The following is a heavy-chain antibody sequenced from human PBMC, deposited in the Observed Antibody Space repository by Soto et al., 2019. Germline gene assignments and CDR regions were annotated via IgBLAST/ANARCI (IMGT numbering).Heavy chain of an antibody. Sequence: GASVKVSCKASGYTFTGYAMHWVRQAPGQRLEWMGWINAGNGNTKYSQKFQGRVTITRDTSASTAYMELSSLRSGDTAVYYCARGGSLYWYFDLWGRGTLVTVSS. D-gene: IGHD1-26*01. CDR1: GYTFTGYA. CDR2: INAGNGNT. CDR3: ARGGSLYWYFDL. J-gene: IGHJ2*01. V-gene: IGHV1-3*01.